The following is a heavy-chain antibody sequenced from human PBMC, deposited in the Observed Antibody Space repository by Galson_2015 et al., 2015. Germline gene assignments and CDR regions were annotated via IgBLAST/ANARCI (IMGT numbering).Heavy chain of an antibody. V-gene: IGHV4-39*01. J-gene: IGHJ4*02. D-gene: IGHD5-24*01. CDR2: LLYTGDT. CDR3: AAISPGLADGRTY. CDR1: GGSISGSYYY. Sequence: SESLSLTCPVSGGSISGSYYYWGWIRQPPGKGLEWIANLLYTGDTSYNPSLRSRVTVSGDTSKSQFSLKLTSVTAADAAVYYCAAISPGLADGRTYWGQGVLVTVSS.